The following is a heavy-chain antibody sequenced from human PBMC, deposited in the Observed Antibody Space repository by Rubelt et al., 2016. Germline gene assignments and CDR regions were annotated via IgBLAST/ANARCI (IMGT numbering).Heavy chain of an antibody. J-gene: IGHJ4*02. D-gene: IGHD5-18*01. Sequence: QLQLQESGPGLVKPSETLSLTCAVSGGSINSDSYYWGWIRQPPGKGLEWIGNVFYNGKTFYNPSFGGLITMSVETSNKRVSLNTNALTAAETAVYCCARAGYSYASNCEYWGQGTVVTVSS. CDR2: VFYNGKT. CDR3: ARAGYSYASNCEY. V-gene: IGHV4-39*07. CDR1: GGSINSDSYY.